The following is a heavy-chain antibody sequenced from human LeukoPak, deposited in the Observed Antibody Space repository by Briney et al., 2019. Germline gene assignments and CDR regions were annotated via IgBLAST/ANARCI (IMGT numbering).Heavy chain of an antibody. CDR3: ARNINGPDY. CDR1: GFTFSSYA. Sequence: GGSLRLSCAASGFTFSSYAMHWVRQAPGKGLEWVAVISYDGSNKYYADSVKGRFTISRDNSKNTLYLQMHTLRAEDTAVYYCARNINGPDYWGQGTLVTVSS. J-gene: IGHJ4*02. CDR2: ISYDGSNK. V-gene: IGHV3-30-3*01. D-gene: IGHD2/OR15-2a*01.